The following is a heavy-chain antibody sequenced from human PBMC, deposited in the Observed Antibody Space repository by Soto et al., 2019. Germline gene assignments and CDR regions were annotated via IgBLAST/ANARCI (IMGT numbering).Heavy chain of an antibody. CDR3: ARVPKVVPAAMGEGTDSYYYYYGMDV. D-gene: IGHD2-2*01. J-gene: IGHJ6*02. CDR2: IIPIFGTA. CDR1: GGTFSSYA. V-gene: IGHV1-69*01. Sequence: QVQLVQSGAEVKKPGSSVKVSCKASGGTFSSYAISWVRQAPGQGIEWMGGIIPIFGTANYAQKFQGRVTITADESTSTAYMELSSLKSEDTAVYYCARVPKVVPAAMGEGTDSYYYYYGMDVWGQGTTVTVSS.